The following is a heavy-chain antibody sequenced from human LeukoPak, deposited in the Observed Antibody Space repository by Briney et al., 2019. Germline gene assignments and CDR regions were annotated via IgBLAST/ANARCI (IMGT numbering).Heavy chain of an antibody. CDR2: IYASGTT. D-gene: IGHD3-9*01. J-gene: IGHJ5*02. Sequence: SETLSLTCTVSGGSITGYYWTWLRQPPGKGLEWVGYIYASGTTNYNPSLKSRVSISIDTSNNHFSLKLSSVTAADTAVYYCARAGGILTGRPLDAWGQGTLVTVSS. V-gene: IGHV4-59*01. CDR1: GGSITGYY. CDR3: ARAGGILTGRPLDA.